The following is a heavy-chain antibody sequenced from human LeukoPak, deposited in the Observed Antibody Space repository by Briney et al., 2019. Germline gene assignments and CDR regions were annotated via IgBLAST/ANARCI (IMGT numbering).Heavy chain of an antibody. D-gene: IGHD2-21*01. J-gene: IGHJ3*02. V-gene: IGHV3-7*04. CDR2: IKQDGSDK. Sequence: RGSLRLSCAASGFTFSSYWMSWVRQAPGKGLQWVANIKQDGSDKYYVDSVKGRFTISRDNAKNSLNLQMSSLRAEDTAVYYCAREGLWVGPDSGKTRHPYWEIWGQGTMVTVSS. CDR3: AREGLWVGPDSGKTRHPYWEI. CDR1: GFTFSSYW.